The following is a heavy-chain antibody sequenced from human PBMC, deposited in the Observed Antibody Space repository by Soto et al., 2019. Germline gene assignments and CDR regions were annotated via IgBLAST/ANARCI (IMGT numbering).Heavy chain of an antibody. CDR1: GGSITSDEYV. Sequence: SETLSLTCTVSGGSITSDEYVWSWIRQPPGKGLEWIGFVYHTGNSYCNPSLTSRLSISSDRSKNQFSLSLSSVTDADTAVYYCARVRSGYDKYYFDYWGQGILVTVSS. V-gene: IGHV4-30-4*01. J-gene: IGHJ4*02. CDR3: ARVRSGYDKYYFDY. D-gene: IGHD5-12*01. CDR2: VYHTGNS.